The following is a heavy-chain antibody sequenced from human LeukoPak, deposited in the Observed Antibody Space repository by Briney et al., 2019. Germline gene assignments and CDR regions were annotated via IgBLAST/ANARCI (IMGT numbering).Heavy chain of an antibody. CDR1: GGSISSYY. Sequence: SETLSLTCTVSGGSISSYYWSWIRQPAGKGLEWIGRIYTSGSTNYNPSLKSRVTISVDTSKNRFSLKLSSVTAADTAVYYCARVRFGGDFWSGYYTETPFDYWGQGTLVTVSS. CDR2: IYTSGST. V-gene: IGHV4-4*07. CDR3: ARVRFGGDFWSGYYTETPFDY. J-gene: IGHJ4*02. D-gene: IGHD3-3*01.